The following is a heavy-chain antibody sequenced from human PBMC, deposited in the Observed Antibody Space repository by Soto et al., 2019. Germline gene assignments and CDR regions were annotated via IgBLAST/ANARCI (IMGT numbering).Heavy chain of an antibody. V-gene: IGHV4-4*02. J-gene: IGHJ4*02. D-gene: IGHD6-19*01. Sequence: QVLLQESGPGLVQPSGTLSLSCAVSGVSISSNYYWGWVRQPPGKGLAWLGDISHIGSANYSPSLMSRVTISMDRSENQFSLKLNSVTAADTAVYFCVRSFGWYAIDYWGQGTLVIVSS. CDR2: ISHIGSA. CDR3: VRSFGWYAIDY. CDR1: GVSISSNYY.